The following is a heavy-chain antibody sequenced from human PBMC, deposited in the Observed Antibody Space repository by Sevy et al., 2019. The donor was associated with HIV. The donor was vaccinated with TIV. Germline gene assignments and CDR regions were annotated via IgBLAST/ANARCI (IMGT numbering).Heavy chain of an antibody. CDR1: GGSFSGYF. J-gene: IGHJ4*02. Sequence: SETLSLTCAVYGGSFSGYFWNWIRQSPGKGLEWIGEINHTGTLKYNPSLKSRVTISVDASKNQLSLNLSSVTAADTAIYYCARGRQAYVVVVPSTVPFDYWGQGTLVTVSS. V-gene: IGHV4-34*01. CDR2: INHTGTL. D-gene: IGHD2-2*01. CDR3: ARGRQAYVVVVPSTVPFDY.